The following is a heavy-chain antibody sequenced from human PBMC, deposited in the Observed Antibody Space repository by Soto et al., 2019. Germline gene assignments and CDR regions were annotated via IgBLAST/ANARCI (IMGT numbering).Heavy chain of an antibody. CDR3: ARAKFNYYDSSGYASGAFDI. CDR2: IDPSDSYT. J-gene: IGHJ3*02. D-gene: IGHD3-22*01. V-gene: IGHV5-10-1*01. CDR1: GYSFTSYW. Sequence: PXASVKIFFQGPGYSFTSYWISWARRMPGKGLDRMGRIDPSDSYTNYSTSFQGHVTISADKSISTAYLQWSSLKASDTAMYYCARAKFNYYDSSGYASGAFDIWGQGTMVTVSS.